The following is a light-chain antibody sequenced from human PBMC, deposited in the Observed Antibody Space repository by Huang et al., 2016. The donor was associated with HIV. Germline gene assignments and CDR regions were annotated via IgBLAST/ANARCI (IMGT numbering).Light chain of an antibody. CDR1: QGLVLSDGNIY. CDR2: EVS. J-gene: IGKJ5*01. Sequence: DVVMIQSPLSLPATPGQPASLSCGSGQGLVLSDGNIYLNGFHQRPGQSPRRLIYEVSNRDYEVPNRFSGSGSGTEFTLEISRVEAEDTGIYYCMQGTHWPPTFGQGTQLEIK. V-gene: IGKV2-30*02. CDR3: MQGTHWPPT.